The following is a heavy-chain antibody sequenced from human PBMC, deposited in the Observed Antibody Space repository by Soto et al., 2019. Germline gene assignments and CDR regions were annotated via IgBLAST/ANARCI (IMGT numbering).Heavy chain of an antibody. J-gene: IGHJ3*01. CDR1: GYAFTKYA. Sequence: QVQLVQSAAELQNPGASVKVSCKTSGYAFTKYAVNWVRQAPGQGLEWLGWISSYLGNTNYAQKFQGRVTVTRDTSTSTVYMELRSLRSDDTAVYYCARLGWENSDAFDFWGQGTMVTVS. D-gene: IGHD1-26*01. CDR2: ISSYLGNT. CDR3: ARLGWENSDAFDF. V-gene: IGHV1-18*01.